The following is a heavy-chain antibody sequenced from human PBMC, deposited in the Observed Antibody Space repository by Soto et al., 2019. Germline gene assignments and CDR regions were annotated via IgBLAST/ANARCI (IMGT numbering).Heavy chain of an antibody. J-gene: IGHJ1*01. D-gene: IGHD4-17*01. CDR2: IRGSGGST. CDR3: AKDLPYGDYVQYFQD. V-gene: IGHV3-23*01. CDR1: GFTFSSYA. Sequence: EVQLLESGGGLVQPGGSLRLSCAASGFTFSSYAMSWVRQAPGKGLEWVSSIRGSGGSTYYAHSVKGRFTISRDNSKNTLFLQMNSLRADDTAMYYCAKDLPYGDYVQYFQDWGQGTLVTVSS.